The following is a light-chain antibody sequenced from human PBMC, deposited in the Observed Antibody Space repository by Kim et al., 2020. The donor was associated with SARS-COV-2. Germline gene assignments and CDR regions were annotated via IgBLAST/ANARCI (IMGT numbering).Light chain of an antibody. CDR1: SSDVTGEKD. Sequence: GQSIAISCTGTSSDVTGEKDVSWYQQRPGKAPKLMFYDVSKRPSGVSNRFSGSKSGNTASLTISGLQAEDEADYYCSSYTTTSTLFGGGTKVTVL. J-gene: IGLJ2*01. CDR3: SSYTTTSTL. V-gene: IGLV2-14*04. CDR2: DVS.